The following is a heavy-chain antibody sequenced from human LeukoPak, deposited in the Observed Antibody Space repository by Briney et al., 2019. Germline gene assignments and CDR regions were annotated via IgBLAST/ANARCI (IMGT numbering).Heavy chain of an antibody. J-gene: IGHJ6*03. CDR2: IYYSGST. CDR1: GGSISSYY. CDR3: ARYYCSTTTCYYMDV. D-gene: IGHD2-2*01. Sequence: SETLSLTCTVSGGSISSYYWSWIRQPPGKGLEWIGYIYYSGSTNYNPSLKSRVTISVDTSKNQFSLKLSSVTAADTAVYYCARYYCSTTTCYYMDVWGKGTTDTVSS. V-gene: IGHV4-59*01.